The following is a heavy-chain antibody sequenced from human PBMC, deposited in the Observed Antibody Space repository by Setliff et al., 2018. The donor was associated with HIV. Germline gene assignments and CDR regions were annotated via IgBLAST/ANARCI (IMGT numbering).Heavy chain of an antibody. CDR1: GFSLSAPRMG. D-gene: IGHD6-19*01. V-gene: IGHV2-26*01. J-gene: IGHJ4*02. CDR3: ARIGYASGWYNY. Sequence: ESGPTLVNPTETLTLTCTVSGFSLSAPRMGVSWIRQPPGKALEWLAHISSNDEKSYSTSLKSRLTIFKDSSKSQVVLIMTNMGPVDTGTYYCARIGYASGWYNYWGQGALVTVSS. CDR2: ISSNDEK.